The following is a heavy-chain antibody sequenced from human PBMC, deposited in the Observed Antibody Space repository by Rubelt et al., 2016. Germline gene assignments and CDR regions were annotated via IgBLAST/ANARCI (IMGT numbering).Heavy chain of an antibody. Sequence: QVQLVQSGAEVKKPGASVKVSCKASGYTFTSYGISWVRQAPGQGLEWMGGIIPIFGHARYERRFQGRGTITADESTSTAYRELSSLRSEDTAVYYCARDRSGGMDVWGQGTTVTVSS. CDR3: ARDRSGGMDV. D-gene: IGHD1-26*01. CDR2: IIPIFGHA. J-gene: IGHJ6*02. V-gene: IGHV1-69*13. CDR1: GYTFTSYG.